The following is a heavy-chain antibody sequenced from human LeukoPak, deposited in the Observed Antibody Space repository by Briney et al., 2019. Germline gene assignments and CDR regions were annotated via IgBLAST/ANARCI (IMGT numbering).Heavy chain of an antibody. D-gene: IGHD5-18*01. V-gene: IGHV3-13*01. J-gene: IGHJ4*02. CDR3: VREARGYHYTYFDY. Sequence: GGSLRLSCTASGFTLGSHDMHWVRQIPGQGLEWVAAVSSGFHAFFADSVQGRFTVSREDARNSLYLQMNSLRAGDTAVYYCVREARGYHYTYFDYWGQGTPVTVSS. CDR1: GFTLGSHD. CDR2: VSSGFHA.